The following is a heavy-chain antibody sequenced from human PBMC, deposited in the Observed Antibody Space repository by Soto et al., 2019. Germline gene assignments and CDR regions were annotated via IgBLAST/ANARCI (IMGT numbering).Heavy chain of an antibody. V-gene: IGHV3-74*01. J-gene: IGHJ6*02. CDR1: GFTFSRYW. CDR3: ARGGDSYGYGEYSYYGMDV. Sequence: GGSLRLSCAASGFTFSRYWMYWVRQDPGKGLVWASRINTDGSVTNYADSVKGRFTISRDNAKNTLYLQMNSVGAEDTAVYYCARGGDSYGYGEYSYYGMDVWGQGTTVTVSS. CDR2: INTDGSVT. D-gene: IGHD5-18*01.